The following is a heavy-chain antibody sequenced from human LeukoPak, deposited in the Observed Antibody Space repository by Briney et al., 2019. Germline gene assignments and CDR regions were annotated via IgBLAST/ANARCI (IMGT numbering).Heavy chain of an antibody. J-gene: IGHJ6*03. V-gene: IGHV1-18*01. CDR3: AREHNDFWSGYEYYYYYMDV. Sequence: ASVKVSCKASGYTFTSYGISWVRQAPGQGLEWMGWIGAYNGNTNYAQKLQGRVTMTTDTSTSTAYMELRSLRSDDTAVYYCAREHNDFWSGYEYYYYYMDVWGKGTTVTVSS. D-gene: IGHD3-3*01. CDR2: IGAYNGNT. CDR1: GYTFTSYG.